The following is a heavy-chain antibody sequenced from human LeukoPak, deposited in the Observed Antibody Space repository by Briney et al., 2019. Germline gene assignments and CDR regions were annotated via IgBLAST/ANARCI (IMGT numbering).Heavy chain of an antibody. CDR3: ATSVYSSGWLPFFDY. D-gene: IGHD6-19*01. CDR1: GGSISNHNYF. Sequence: SETLSLTCTVSGGSISNHNYFWGWIRQPPGKGLEWIGSIHYIGSTYFNLSLKSRVTVSVDTSKNHFSLKLSSVTAADTRVYSCATSVYSSGWLPFFDYWGQGAPVIVSS. V-gene: IGHV4-39*02. CDR2: IHYIGST. J-gene: IGHJ4*02.